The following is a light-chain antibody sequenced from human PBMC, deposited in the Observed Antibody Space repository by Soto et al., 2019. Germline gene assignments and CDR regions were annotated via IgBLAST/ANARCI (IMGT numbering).Light chain of an antibody. Sequence: EIVMTQSPATLSVSPGARATLSCRASQSISNYLAWYQHKPGQAPRLLIYDASNRATATPPRFSGSGSGTDFTLTISSLEPEDFAVYYCQQRSAGVTFGQGTRLEIK. V-gene: IGKV3-11*01. CDR1: QSISNY. CDR3: QQRSAGVT. J-gene: IGKJ5*01. CDR2: DAS.